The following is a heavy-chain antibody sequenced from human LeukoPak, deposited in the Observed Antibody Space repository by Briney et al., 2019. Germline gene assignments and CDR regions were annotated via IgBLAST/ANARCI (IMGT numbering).Heavy chain of an antibody. D-gene: IGHD5-12*01. CDR2: ISAYNGNT. CDR1: GYTFTSYG. CDR3: ARVYRGYDPGSLGY. V-gene: IGHV1-18*01. Sequence: GASVKVSCKASGYTFTSYGISWVRQAPGQGLEWMGWISAYNGNTNYAQKLQGRVTMTTDTSTSTAYMELSSLRSEDTAVYYWARVYRGYDPGSLGYWGQGTLVTVSS. J-gene: IGHJ4*02.